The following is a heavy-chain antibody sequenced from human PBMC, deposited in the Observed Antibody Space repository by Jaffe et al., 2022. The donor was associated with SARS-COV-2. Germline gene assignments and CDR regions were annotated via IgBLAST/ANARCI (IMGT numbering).Heavy chain of an antibody. CDR3: ARVSELSGDY. Sequence: QVQLQESGPGLVKPSETLSLTCTVSGYSISSGYYWGWIRQPPGKGLEWIGSIYHSGSTYYNPSLKSRVTISVDTSKNQFSLKLSSVTAADTAVYYCARVSELSGDYWGQGTLVTVSS. CDR1: GYSISSGYY. V-gene: IGHV4-38-2*02. D-gene: IGHD3-10*01. CDR2: IYHSGST. J-gene: IGHJ4*02.